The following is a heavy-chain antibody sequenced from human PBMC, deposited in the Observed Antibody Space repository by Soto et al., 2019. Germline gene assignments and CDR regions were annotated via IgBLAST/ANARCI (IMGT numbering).Heavy chain of an antibody. CDR3: AKDFGRLWLPAYYYYGLDV. CDR1: GFTFSSYA. CDR2: ISGSGGST. J-gene: IGHJ6*02. V-gene: IGHV3-23*01. Sequence: GGSLRLSCAASGFTFSSYAMSWVRQAPGKGLEWVSAISGSGGSTYYADSVKGRFTIPRDNSKNTLYLQMNSLRAEDTAVYYCAKDFGRLWLPAYYYYGLDVWGQGTTVTVSS. D-gene: IGHD5-18*01.